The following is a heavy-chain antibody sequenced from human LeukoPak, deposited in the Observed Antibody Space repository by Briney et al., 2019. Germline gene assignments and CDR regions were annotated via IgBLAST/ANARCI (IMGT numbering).Heavy chain of an antibody. CDR1: GFTFSTYA. D-gene: IGHD3-22*01. V-gene: IGHV3-23*01. CDR2: SSGSGDST. J-gene: IGHJ4*02. Sequence: GGSLRLSCAASGFTFSTYAVHWVRPAPGKGLEWVSSSSGSGDSTYYADSVEGRFTSSRDNSKVTLYLQMSSVRVDDTAVYYCARDRGRYYDSRGFYWGYYFDSWGQGILVTVST. CDR3: ARDRGRYYDSRGFYWGYYFDS.